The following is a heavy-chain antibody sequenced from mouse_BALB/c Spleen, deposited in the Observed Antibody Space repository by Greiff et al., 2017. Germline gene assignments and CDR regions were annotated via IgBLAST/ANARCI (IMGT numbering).Heavy chain of an antibody. CDR2: IRNKANGYTT. CDR3: ARDNDGYYY. Sequence: DVKLEESGGGLVQPGGSLRLSCATSGFTFTDYYMSWVRQPPGKALEWLGFIRNKANGYTTEYSASVKGRFTISRDNSQSILYLQMNTLRAEDSATYYCARDNDGYYYWGQGTTLTVSS. V-gene: IGHV7-3*02. CDR1: GFTFTDYY. J-gene: IGHJ2*01. D-gene: IGHD2-3*01.